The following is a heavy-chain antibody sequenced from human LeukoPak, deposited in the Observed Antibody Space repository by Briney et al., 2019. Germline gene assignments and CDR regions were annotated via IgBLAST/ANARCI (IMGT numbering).Heavy chain of an antibody. J-gene: IGHJ4*02. D-gene: IGHD5-18*01. CDR3: TRVTWIQLWPLSGVDY. CDR1: GFTFGDYA. Sequence: GGSLRLSCTASGFTFGDYAMSWVRQAPGKGLEWVGFIRSKAYGGTTEYAASVKGRFTISRGDSKSIAYLQMNSLKTEDTAVYYCTRVTWIQLWPLSGVDYWGQGTLVTVSS. V-gene: IGHV3-49*04. CDR2: IRSKAYGGTT.